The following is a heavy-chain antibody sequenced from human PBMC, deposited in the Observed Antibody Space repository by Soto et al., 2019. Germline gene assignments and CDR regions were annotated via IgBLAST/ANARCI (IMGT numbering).Heavy chain of an antibody. CDR3: AGVVWFRGMDV. J-gene: IGHJ6*02. CDR1: GDSASSSSAA. V-gene: IGHV6-1*01. Sequence: SQTLSLTCDISGDSASSSSAAWNWIRQSPSRGLEWLGRTYYRSKWIHEYTVSMESRITINPDTSKNQFSLHIYSVTPEDTAVYYCAGVVWFRGMDVWGQGTPVTVSS. D-gene: IGHD3-16*01. CDR2: TYYRSKWIH.